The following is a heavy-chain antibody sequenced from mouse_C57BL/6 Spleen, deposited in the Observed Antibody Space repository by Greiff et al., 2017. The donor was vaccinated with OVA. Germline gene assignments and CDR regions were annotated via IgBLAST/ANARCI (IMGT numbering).Heavy chain of an antibody. CDR2: ISDGGSYT. Sequence: EVQVVESGGGLVKPGGSLKLSCAASGFTFSSYAMSWVRQTPEKRLEWVATISDGGSYTYYPDNVKGRFTISRDNAKNNLYLQMSHLKSEDTAMYYCARGRNIDYSNFFAYWGQGTLVTVSA. D-gene: IGHD2-5*01. J-gene: IGHJ3*01. CDR3: ARGRNIDYSNFFAY. CDR1: GFTFSSYA. V-gene: IGHV5-4*01.